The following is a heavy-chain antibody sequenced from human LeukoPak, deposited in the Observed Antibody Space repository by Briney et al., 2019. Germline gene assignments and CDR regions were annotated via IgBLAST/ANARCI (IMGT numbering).Heavy chain of an antibody. CDR1: GFTFSDYY. CDR2: ISSSGSTT. D-gene: IGHD1-26*01. V-gene: IGHV3-11*01. J-gene: IGHJ4*02. CDR3: ASGEWELLAFDY. Sequence: GGSLRLSCAASGFTFSDYYMSWIRQAPGKGLEWVSYISSSGSTTYYADSVKGRFTISRDNAKNSLYLQMNCLRAEDTAVYYCASGEWELLAFDYWGQGTLVTVSS.